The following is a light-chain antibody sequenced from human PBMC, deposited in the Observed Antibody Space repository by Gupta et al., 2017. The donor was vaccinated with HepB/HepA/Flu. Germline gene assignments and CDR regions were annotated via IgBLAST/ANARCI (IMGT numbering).Light chain of an antibody. J-gene: IGLJ1*01. CDR1: SSNIGSNT. CDR2: SNN. Sequence: QSVLTQPPSASQTPGQRVTISCSGSSSNIGSNTVNWYQQLPGTAPKLLIDSNNQRPSGVLDRFSGSKSGTSASLAISGLQSEDEADYYCATWDDSLNVYVFGTGTKVTVL. V-gene: IGLV1-44*01. CDR3: ATWDDSLNVYV.